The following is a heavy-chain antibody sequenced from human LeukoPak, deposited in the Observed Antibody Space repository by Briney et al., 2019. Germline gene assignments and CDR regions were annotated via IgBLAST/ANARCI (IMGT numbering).Heavy chain of an antibody. Sequence: SETLSLTCAVYGGSFSGYYWSWIRQPPGKGLEWIGEINHSGTTNSNPSLKSRVTISVDTSKSQFSLRLISVTAADTATYYCARGGPWTTVTTTGVPLDYWGQGTLVTVSS. J-gene: IGHJ4*02. D-gene: IGHD4-17*01. CDR2: INHSGTT. V-gene: IGHV4-34*01. CDR3: ARGGPWTTVTTTGVPLDY. CDR1: GGSFSGYY.